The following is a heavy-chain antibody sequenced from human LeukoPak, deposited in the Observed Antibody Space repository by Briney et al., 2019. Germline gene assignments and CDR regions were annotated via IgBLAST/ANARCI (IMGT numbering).Heavy chain of an antibody. CDR1: GFTVSSNY. V-gene: IGHV4-59*02. D-gene: IGHD6-19*01. CDR2: ISYSGST. Sequence: PGGSLRLSCAASGFTVSSNYMSWIRQPPGKGLEWIGYISYSGSTNYNPSLRSRVTISVDTSKNQFSLKMSSVTAADTAVYYCARVAYSSGWPEYFQYWGQGTLVTVSS. J-gene: IGHJ1*01. CDR3: ARVAYSSGWPEYFQY.